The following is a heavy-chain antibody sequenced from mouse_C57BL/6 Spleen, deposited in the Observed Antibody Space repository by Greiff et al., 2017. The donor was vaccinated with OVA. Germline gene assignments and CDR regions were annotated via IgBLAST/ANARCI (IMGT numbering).Heavy chain of an antibody. D-gene: IGHD2-4*01. J-gene: IGHJ2*01. Sequence: VQLQQSGAELARPGASVKLSCKASGYTFTSYGISWVKQRTGQGLEWIGEIYPRSGNAYSNEKFKGKATLTADKSSSTAYMELRSLTSEDSAVYFCARYYYDYDEDYWGQGTTLTVSS. CDR2: IYPRSGNA. CDR3: ARYYYDYDEDY. V-gene: IGHV1-81*01. CDR1: GYTFTSYG.